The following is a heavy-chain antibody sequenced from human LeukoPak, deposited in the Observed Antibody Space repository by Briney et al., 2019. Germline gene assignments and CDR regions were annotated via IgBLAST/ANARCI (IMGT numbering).Heavy chain of an antibody. Sequence: ASVEVSCKASGYTFTGYYMHWVRQAPGQGLEWMGRINPNSGGTNSAQKFQGRVTMTSDTSINTAYMELSRLRSDDTAVYYCARVDYYGSGSYYFDYWGQGTLVTVSS. J-gene: IGHJ4*02. CDR1: GYTFTGYY. V-gene: IGHV1-2*06. CDR3: ARVDYYGSGSYYFDY. CDR2: INPNSGGT. D-gene: IGHD3-10*01.